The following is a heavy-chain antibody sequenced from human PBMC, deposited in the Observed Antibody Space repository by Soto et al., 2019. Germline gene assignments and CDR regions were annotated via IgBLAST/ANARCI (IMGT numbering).Heavy chain of an antibody. CDR3: ARGGVPAALDSWFDP. D-gene: IGHD2-2*01. J-gene: IGHJ5*02. CDR1: GYTFTRYY. Sequence: ASVKVSCKASGYTFTRYYMHWVRQAPGQGLEWMGIINPSGGSTSYAQKFQGRVTMTRDTSTSTVYMELSSLRSEDSSVYYCARGGVPAALDSWFDPWGQGTLVTVSS. CDR2: INPSGGST. V-gene: IGHV1-46*01.